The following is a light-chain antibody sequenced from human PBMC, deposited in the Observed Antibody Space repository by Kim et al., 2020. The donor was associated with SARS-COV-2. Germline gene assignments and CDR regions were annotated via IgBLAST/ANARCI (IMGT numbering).Light chain of an antibody. CDR1: QGISSY. CDR3: QQLNSYPIT. J-gene: IGKJ5*01. V-gene: IGKV1-9*01. Sequence: ASVGNRVTIPCRASQGISSYLGWYQQKPGKAPKLLIAAASALQSGVPSRFSGSGSGTEFTLTVSSLQPEDSATYYCQQLNSYPITFGQGTRLEIK. CDR2: AAS.